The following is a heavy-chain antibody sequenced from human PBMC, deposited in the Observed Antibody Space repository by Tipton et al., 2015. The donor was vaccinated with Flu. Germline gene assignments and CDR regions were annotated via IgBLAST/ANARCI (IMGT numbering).Heavy chain of an antibody. CDR2: IYYSGST. Sequence: TLSLTCTVSGGSISSYYWSWIRQPPGKGLEWIGYIYYSGSTNYNPSLKSRVTISVDTSKNQFSQKLSSVTAADTAVYYCAEGYCSGGSCYLSYWGQGTLVTVSS. CDR3: AEGYCSGGSCYLSY. CDR1: GGSISSYY. D-gene: IGHD2-15*01. V-gene: IGHV4-59*01. J-gene: IGHJ4*02.